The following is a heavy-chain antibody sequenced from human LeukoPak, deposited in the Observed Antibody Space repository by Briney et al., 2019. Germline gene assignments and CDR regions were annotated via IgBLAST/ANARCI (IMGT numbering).Heavy chain of an antibody. CDR1: GGSFSGYY. Sequence: PSETLSLTCAVYGGSFSGYYWGWIRQPPGKGLEYIGSIYHRGSIYYNPSLKSRVTISVDTSKNQFSLKLSSVTAADTAVYFCARRVTVTTDYFDYWGQGTLVTVSS. CDR2: IYHRGSI. J-gene: IGHJ4*02. CDR3: ARRVTVTTDYFDY. D-gene: IGHD4-17*01. V-gene: IGHV4-38-2*01.